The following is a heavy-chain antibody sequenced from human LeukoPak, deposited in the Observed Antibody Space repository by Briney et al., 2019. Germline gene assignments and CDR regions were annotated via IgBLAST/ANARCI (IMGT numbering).Heavy chain of an antibody. V-gene: IGHV3-23*01. J-gene: IGHJ4*02. CDR1: GITLSNYG. CDR2: ISGSGGST. CDR3: AKRGVVIRVILVGFHKEAYYFDS. D-gene: IGHD3-22*01. Sequence: GGSLRLSCAVSGITLSNYGMSWVRQAPGKGLEWVAGISGSGGSTNYAESVKGRFTVSRDNRKNTLFLQMNSLTAEDTAVYFCAKRGVVIRVILVGFHKEAYYFDSWGQGALVTVSS.